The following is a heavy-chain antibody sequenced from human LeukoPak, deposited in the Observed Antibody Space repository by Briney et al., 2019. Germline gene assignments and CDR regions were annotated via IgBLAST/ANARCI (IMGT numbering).Heavy chain of an antibody. J-gene: IGHJ3*02. CDR3: ATVGGQDIVVVPAPPDI. Sequence: GSSVKVSCKASGGTFSSYAISWVRQAPGQGLEWMGGIIPIFGTANYAQKFQGRVTMTEDTSTDTAYMELSSLRSEDTAVYYCATVGGQDIVVVPAPPDIWGQGTMVTVSS. V-gene: IGHV1-69*06. CDR1: GGTFSSYA. D-gene: IGHD2-2*01. CDR2: IIPIFGTA.